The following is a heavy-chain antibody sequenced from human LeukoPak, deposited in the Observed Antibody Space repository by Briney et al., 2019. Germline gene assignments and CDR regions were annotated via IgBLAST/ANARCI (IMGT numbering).Heavy chain of an antibody. J-gene: IGHJ3*02. CDR1: GGSISSGSYY. CDR2: IYTSGST. CDR3: ARTQGYFDWLTAFDI. Sequence: SETLSLTCTVSGGSISSGSYYWSWIRQPAEKGLEWIRRIYTSGSTNYNPSLKSRVTISVDTSKNQFSLKLSSVTAADTAVYYCARTQGYFDWLTAFDIWGQGTMVTVSS. D-gene: IGHD3-9*01. V-gene: IGHV4-61*02.